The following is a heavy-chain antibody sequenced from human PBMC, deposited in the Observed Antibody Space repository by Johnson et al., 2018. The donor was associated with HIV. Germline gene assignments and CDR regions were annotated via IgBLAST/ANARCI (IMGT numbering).Heavy chain of an antibody. V-gene: IGHV3-NL1*01. CDR3: ARDKDYGGNHDAFDI. J-gene: IGHJ3*02. Sequence: QVQLVESGGGVVQPGRSLRLSCAPSGFTFSSYAMHWLHQAQGKALEWVSVIYRGGATYYAASVQGRFTISRDNSKNTLYLQMESLRADDTALYYCARDKDYGGNHDAFDIWGQGTMVTVSS. CDR2: IYRGGAT. D-gene: IGHD4-23*01. CDR1: GFTFSSYA.